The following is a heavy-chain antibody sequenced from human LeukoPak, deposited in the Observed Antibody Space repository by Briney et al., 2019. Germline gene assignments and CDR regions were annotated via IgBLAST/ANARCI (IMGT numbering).Heavy chain of an antibody. V-gene: IGHV3-21*01. D-gene: IGHD4-17*01. CDR3: AKDRSDYGDSDAFDF. Sequence: GGSLRLSCAASGFTFSHYAMNWVRQAPGKGLEWVASITSVSTYEFYADSVRGRFAISRDNHKNSLILQMSSLTADDTAVYYIAKDRSDYGDSDAFDFWGQGTLVTGSS. CDR2: ITSVSTYE. J-gene: IGHJ3*01. CDR1: GFTFSHYA.